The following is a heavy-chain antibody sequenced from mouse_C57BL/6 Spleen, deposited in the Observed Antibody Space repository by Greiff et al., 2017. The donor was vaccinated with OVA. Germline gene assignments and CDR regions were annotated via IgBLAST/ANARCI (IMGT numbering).Heavy chain of an antibody. J-gene: IGHJ3*01. CDR1: GYTFTSYW. D-gene: IGHD3-2*02. V-gene: IGHV1-55*01. CDR2: IYPGSGST. Sequence: VKLQQPGAELVKPGASVKMSCKASGYTFTSYWITWVKQRPGQGLEWIGDIYPGSGSTNYNEKFKSKATLTVDTSSSTAYMQLSSLTSEDSAVYYCARSAQAVTFFAYWGQGTLVTVSA. CDR3: ARSAQAVTFFAY.